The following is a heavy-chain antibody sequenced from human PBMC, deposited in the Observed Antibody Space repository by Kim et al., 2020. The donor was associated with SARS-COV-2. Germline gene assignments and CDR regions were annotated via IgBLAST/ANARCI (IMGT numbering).Heavy chain of an antibody. CDR1: GFNFSSFE. CDR3: ARNRGGLWSGYSDY. D-gene: IGHD5-12*01. V-gene: IGHV3-48*03. J-gene: IGHJ4*02. CDR2: ISSSGGNI. Sequence: GGSLRLSCVASGFNFSSFEMNWVRQVPGRGLEWVSYISSSGGNIFYTDSVKGRFTISRDNAKDSVFLQMNSLRAEDTAVYYCARNRGGLWSGYSDYWGQGALVTVSS.